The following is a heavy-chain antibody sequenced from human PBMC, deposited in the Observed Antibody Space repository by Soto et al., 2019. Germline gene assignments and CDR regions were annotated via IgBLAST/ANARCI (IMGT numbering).Heavy chain of an antibody. CDR3: ARSSDDIVVVPAAHRYYYYSMDV. Sequence: ASVKVSCKASGYTFTSYGISWVRQAPGQGLEWMGWISAYNGNTNYAQKLQGRVTMTTDTSTSTAYMELRSLRSDDTAVYYCARSSDDIVVVPAAHRYYYYSMDVWGEGPTVTVS. V-gene: IGHV1-18*01. J-gene: IGHJ6*03. CDR2: ISAYNGNT. D-gene: IGHD2-2*01. CDR1: GYTFTSYG.